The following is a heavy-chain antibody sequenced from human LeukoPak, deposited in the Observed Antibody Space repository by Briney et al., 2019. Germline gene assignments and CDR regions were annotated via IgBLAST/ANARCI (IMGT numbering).Heavy chain of an antibody. CDR3: ARDAPQVPAAGVLAS. CDR2: MYSRGDT. V-gene: IGHV3-53*01. D-gene: IGHD2-2*01. J-gene: IGHJ5*02. Sequence: GGSLRLSCAPSGFTVSDTYMSWGRHTPGKGLEWVSVMYSRGDTYYANSVKGRFTFSRDISKNTLYLQMNGLRTEDTAMYYCARDAPQVPAAGVLASWGQGTLVIVSS. CDR1: GFTVSDTY.